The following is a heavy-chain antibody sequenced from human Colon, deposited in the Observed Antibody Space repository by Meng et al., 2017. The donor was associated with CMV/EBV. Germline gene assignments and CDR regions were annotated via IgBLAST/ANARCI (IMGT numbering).Heavy chain of an antibody. V-gene: IGHV1-69*06. CDR3: ARAPIFGVVVDY. J-gene: IGHJ4*02. CDR2: IIPIFGTA. Sequence: SVTVSRKASGGTFISYAISWVRQAPGQGLEWMGGIIPIFGTANYAQKFQGRVTITADKSTSTAYMELSSLGSEDTAVYYCARAPIFGVVVDYWGQGTLVTVSS. CDR1: GGTFISYA. D-gene: IGHD3-3*01.